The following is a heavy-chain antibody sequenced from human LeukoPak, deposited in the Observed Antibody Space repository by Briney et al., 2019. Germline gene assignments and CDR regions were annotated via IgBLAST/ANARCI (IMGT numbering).Heavy chain of an antibody. V-gene: IGHV1-18*01. D-gene: IGHD3-9*01. Sequence: ASVNVSCKASGYTFTSYGISWVRQAPGQGLECMGWISAYNGNTNFAQKLQGRVTMTTDTSTSTAYMDLRSLRSDDTAVYYCARDQAATNTQVRFCLDWGQGTLVTVSS. CDR2: ISAYNGNT. CDR3: ARDQAATNTQVRFCLD. J-gene: IGHJ4*02. CDR1: GYTFTSYG.